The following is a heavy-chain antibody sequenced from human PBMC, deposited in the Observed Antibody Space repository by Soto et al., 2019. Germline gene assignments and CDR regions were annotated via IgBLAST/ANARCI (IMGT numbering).Heavy chain of an antibody. CDR2: IYHSGST. Sequence: PSETLSLTCTVSGDSISNGAYSWSWIRQPPGKGLEWVGYIYHSGSTYYNPSLKSRVTISVDTSKNQFSLKLSSVTAADTAVYYCARHQSHSSSYVYPWGRGTLVTVSS. D-gene: IGHD6-13*01. CDR3: ARHQSHSSSYVYP. CDR1: GDSISNGAYS. V-gene: IGHV4-30-2*01. J-gene: IGHJ5*02.